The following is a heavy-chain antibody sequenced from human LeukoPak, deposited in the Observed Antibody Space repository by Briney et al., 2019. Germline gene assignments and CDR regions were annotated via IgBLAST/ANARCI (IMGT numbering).Heavy chain of an antibody. CDR1: GVSFSGFY. Sequence: PSETLSLTCGVHGVSFSGFYWSWIRLPPGKGPEWIGQINHSGSANYNPSLRSRVTISVDMSKNQFSLNLRSVTAADTGVYYCASTYYDSGGFSPFDYWGQGSLVTVSS. J-gene: IGHJ4*02. CDR3: ASTYYDSGGFSPFDY. V-gene: IGHV4-34*01. CDR2: INHSGSA. D-gene: IGHD3-22*01.